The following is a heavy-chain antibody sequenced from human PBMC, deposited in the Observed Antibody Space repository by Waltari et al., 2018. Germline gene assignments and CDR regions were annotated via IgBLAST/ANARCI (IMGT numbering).Heavy chain of an antibody. CDR3: ANHRPGGLGMEV. CDR1: GFTFSNFL. CDR2: IKTDGSGT. V-gene: IGHV3-74*03. J-gene: IGHJ6*02. Sequence: EGQLVESGGDLVQPGGSLRLSCAASGFTFSNFLMHWVRQAPGKGLEGVSRIKTDGSGTTYADSVQGRFTISRDNAKNTLYLQMNSLRAEDSAIYYCANHRPGGLGMEVWGPGTTVTVSS. D-gene: IGHD2-15*01.